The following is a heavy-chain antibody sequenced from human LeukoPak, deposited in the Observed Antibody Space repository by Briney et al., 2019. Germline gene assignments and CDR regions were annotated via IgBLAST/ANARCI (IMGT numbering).Heavy chain of an antibody. CDR1: GFTFSSYA. J-gene: IGHJ4*02. Sequence: GGSLRLSCAASGFTFSSYAMHWVRQAPGKGLGWVAVISYDGSNKYYADSVKGRFTITRDNSKNTLYLQMNSLRAEDTAVYYCARSGDQNFDYWGQGTLVTVSS. CDR3: ARSGDQNFDY. D-gene: IGHD1-26*01. CDR2: ISYDGSNK. V-gene: IGHV3-30*01.